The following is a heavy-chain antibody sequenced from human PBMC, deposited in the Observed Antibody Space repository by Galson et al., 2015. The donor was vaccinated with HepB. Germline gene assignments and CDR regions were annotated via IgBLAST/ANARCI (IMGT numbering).Heavy chain of an antibody. CDR2: ISYDGSNK. D-gene: IGHD6-6*01. CDR3: VRDGRGSTPARPLY. J-gene: IGHJ4*02. Sequence: SLRLSCAASGFTFSSYGMHWVRQAPGKGLEWVAVISYDGSNKYYADSVKGRFTISRDNSRNTLYLQMNSLRADDTAVYYCVRDGRGSTPARPLYWGQGTLVSVSS. V-gene: IGHV3-30*03. CDR1: GFTFSSYG.